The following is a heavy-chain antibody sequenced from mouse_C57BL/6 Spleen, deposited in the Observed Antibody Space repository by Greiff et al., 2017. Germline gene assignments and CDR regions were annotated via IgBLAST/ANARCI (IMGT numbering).Heavy chain of an antibody. CDR1: GYTFTSYW. J-gene: IGHJ1*03. D-gene: IGHD4-1*01. CDR3: ARKGELGRRDWYFDV. CDR2: IHPNSGST. Sequence: VQLQQPGAELVKPGASVKLSCKASGYTFTSYWMHWVKQRPGQGLEWIGMIHPNSGSTNYNEKFKSKATLTADKSSSTAYMQLSSLTSEDSAVYYWARKGELGRRDWYFDVWGTGTTVTVSS. V-gene: IGHV1-64*01.